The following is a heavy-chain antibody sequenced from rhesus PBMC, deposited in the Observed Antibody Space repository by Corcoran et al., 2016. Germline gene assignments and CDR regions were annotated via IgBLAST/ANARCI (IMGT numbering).Heavy chain of an antibody. CDR3: ATGTGLIINYFDY. Sequence: EVQLVKSGAAVKRPGEYLKISCKTSGYSFTSYWINWVRQLPGKGREWWGDIDPSDSETRYSPSFQGEVPIAVDKSSSTAYLQWSRLKASDTATYDCATGTGLIINYFDYWGQGVLVTVSS. J-gene: IGHJ4*01. V-gene: IGHV5-2*01. CDR1: GYSFTSYW. CDR2: IDPSDSET. D-gene: IGHD3-22*01.